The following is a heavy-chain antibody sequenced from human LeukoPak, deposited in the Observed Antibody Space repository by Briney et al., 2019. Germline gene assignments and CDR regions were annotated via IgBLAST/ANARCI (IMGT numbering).Heavy chain of an antibody. CDR2: IGTAGDT. CDR3: AREGPPGAFDI. J-gene: IGHJ3*02. CDR1: GFTFSTYS. Sequence: GGSLRLSCVASGFTFSTYSMNWVRQATGKGLEWVSAIGTAGDTYYPGSVKGRFTISRENAKNSLYLQMNSLRAGDTAVYYCAREGPPGAFDIWGQGTMVTVSS. V-gene: IGHV3-13*04.